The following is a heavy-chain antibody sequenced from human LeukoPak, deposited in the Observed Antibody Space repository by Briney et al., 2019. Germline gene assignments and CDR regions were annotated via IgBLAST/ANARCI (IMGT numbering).Heavy chain of an antibody. CDR3: TTGYCSRTSCYYFDY. J-gene: IGHJ4*02. D-gene: IGHD2-2*01. Sequence: PGGSLRLSCAASGFTFSHAWMSWVRQAPGKGLEGVGRIKSKTDGGTTDYAAPVKGRFTISRDDSKNTLYLQMNSLKTEDTAVYYCTTGYCSRTSCYYFDYWGQGTLVTVSS. CDR1: GFTFSHAW. V-gene: IGHV3-15*01. CDR2: IKSKTDGGTT.